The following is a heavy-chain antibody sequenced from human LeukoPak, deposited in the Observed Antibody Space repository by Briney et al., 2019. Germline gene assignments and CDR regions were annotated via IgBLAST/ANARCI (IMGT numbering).Heavy chain of an antibody. V-gene: IGHV3-23*01. CDR1: GFTLSSYA. CDR2: ITGSGTFT. J-gene: IGHJ4*02. D-gene: IGHD6-19*01. CDR3: AKRSAESSGYFDY. Sequence: PGGSLRLSCAASGFTLSSYAMSWVRQAPGKGLEWVSAITGSGTFTDYADSVKGRFTISRDNSKNTLYLQMNSLRAEDTAVYYCAKRSAESSGYFDYWGQGTLVTVSS.